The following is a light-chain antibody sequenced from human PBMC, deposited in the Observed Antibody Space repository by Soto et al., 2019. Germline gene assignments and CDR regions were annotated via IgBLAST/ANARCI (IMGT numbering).Light chain of an antibody. J-gene: IGKJ4*01. CDR3: QKYNSALT. V-gene: IGKV1-27*01. Sequence: DIQMTQSPSSLSASVGDRVTITCRASQGISNYLSWYQKKPGKVPKLLIYAASTLQSGVPSRFSGSGSGTDFALTISSLQPEDVATYYCQKYNSALTFGGGTKVEIK. CDR1: QGISNY. CDR2: AAS.